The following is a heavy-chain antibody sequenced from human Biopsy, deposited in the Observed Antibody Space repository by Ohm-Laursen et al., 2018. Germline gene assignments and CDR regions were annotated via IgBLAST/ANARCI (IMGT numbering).Heavy chain of an antibody. D-gene: IGHD5-12*01. V-gene: IGHV3-23*01. CDR3: AKRMFSFDGRDIFDY. CDR1: GFTFSSYA. Sequence: SLRLSCAASGFTFSSYAMSWVRQAPGKGLEWVSVINSSGGSTSYADSVKGRFTISRDNSRNTLYLQMNSLTAEDTALYYCAKRMFSFDGRDIFDYWGQGSLVTVTS. CDR2: INSSGGST. J-gene: IGHJ4*02.